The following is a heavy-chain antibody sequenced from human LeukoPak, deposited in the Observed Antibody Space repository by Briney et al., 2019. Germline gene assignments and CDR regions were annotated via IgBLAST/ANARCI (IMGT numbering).Heavy chain of an antibody. CDR3: AREFGDYGDYVRGLDY. J-gene: IGHJ4*02. D-gene: IGHD4-17*01. V-gene: IGHV1-2*02. CDR2: INPNSGGT. Sequence: GASVKVSCKASGYTFTGYYMHWVRQAPGQGLEWMGWINPNSGGTNYAQKFQGRVTMTRDTSISTAYMELSRLRSDDTAVYYCAREFGDYGDYVRGLDYWGQGTLVTVSS. CDR1: GYTFTGYY.